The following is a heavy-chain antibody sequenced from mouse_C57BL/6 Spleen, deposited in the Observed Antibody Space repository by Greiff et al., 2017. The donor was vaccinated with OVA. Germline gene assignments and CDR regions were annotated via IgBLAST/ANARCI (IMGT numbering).Heavy chain of an antibody. J-gene: IGHJ3*01. Sequence: EVQRVESEGGLVQPGSSMKLSCTASGFTFSDYYMAWVRQVPEKGLEWVANINYDGSSTYYLDSLKSRFIISRDNAKNILYLQMSSLKSEDTATYYCARVARSSWFAYWGQGTLVTVSA. CDR1: GFTFSDYY. CDR3: ARVARSSWFAY. D-gene: IGHD3-1*01. CDR2: INYDGSST. V-gene: IGHV5-16*01.